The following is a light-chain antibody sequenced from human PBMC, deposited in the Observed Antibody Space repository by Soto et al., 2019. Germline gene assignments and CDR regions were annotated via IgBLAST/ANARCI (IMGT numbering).Light chain of an antibody. V-gene: IGKV1-12*01. CDR1: QGISSW. CDR2: AAS. Sequence: DIQMTQSPSSVSASVGDRVTITCRASQGISSWLAWNQQKPGKAPKLLIYAASSLQSGVPSRCSASGSGTYFTLTFSSLQPEDFATYYCQQANSFPLTFGVGTKVEIK. J-gene: IGKJ4*01. CDR3: QQANSFPLT.